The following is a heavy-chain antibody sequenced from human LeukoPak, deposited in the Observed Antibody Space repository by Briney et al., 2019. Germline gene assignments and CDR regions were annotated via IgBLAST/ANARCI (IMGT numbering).Heavy chain of an antibody. CDR3: ARGHSSGYYPKY. V-gene: IGHV3-21*05. Sequence: PGGSLRLSCAASGFIYSNYGMNWVRQAPGKRLEWVSYISGSGSYIDYADSVKGRFTITRDNAKNSLYLQMNSLRAEDTAVYYCARGHSSGYYPKYWGQGTLVTVSS. CDR1: GFIYSNYG. D-gene: IGHD3-22*01. J-gene: IGHJ4*02. CDR2: ISGSGSYI.